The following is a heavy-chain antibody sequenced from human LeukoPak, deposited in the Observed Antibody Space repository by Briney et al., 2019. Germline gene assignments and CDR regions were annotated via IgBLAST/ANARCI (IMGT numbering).Heavy chain of an antibody. D-gene: IGHD3-22*01. CDR2: IKSKSDGGTT. Sequence: GRSLRLSCAASGFTFSSYAMSWVRQAPGKGLEWVGRIKSKSDGGTTDYAAPVKGRFTISRDDSKNTLFLQMNSLKTEDTAVYYCTTDRGLYDSSGYYYFATDIWGQGTMVTVSS. CDR3: TTDRGLYDSSGYYYFATDI. J-gene: IGHJ3*02. V-gene: IGHV3-15*01. CDR1: GFTFSSYA.